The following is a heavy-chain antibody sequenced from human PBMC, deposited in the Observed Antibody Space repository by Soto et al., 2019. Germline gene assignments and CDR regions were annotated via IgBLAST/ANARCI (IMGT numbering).Heavy chain of an antibody. J-gene: IGHJ4*02. CDR2: IYPGDSDT. V-gene: IGHV5-51*01. CDR3: ARREGGRLDY. CDR1: GYSFTTYW. Sequence: GESLKISCKGSGYSFTTYWIGWVRQMPGKGLEWMGIIYPGDSDTRYSPSFQGQVTISVDKSISAAYLQWSSLKASDSAIYYCARREGGRLDYRGQGTMVTVSS.